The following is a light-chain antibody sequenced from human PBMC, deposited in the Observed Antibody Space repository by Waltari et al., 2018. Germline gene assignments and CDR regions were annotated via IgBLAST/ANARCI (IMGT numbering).Light chain of an antibody. CDR3: QSADSSGTWV. Sequence: SYELTQPPSVSVSPGKTARITCSADALPQQYAYWYQQKPGQAPVLVIYKDNERPSGIPERFSGSSSGTTVTLTISGVQAEDEADYYCQSADSSGTWVFGGGTKLTVL. J-gene: IGLJ3*02. CDR2: KDN. CDR1: ALPQQY. V-gene: IGLV3-25*03.